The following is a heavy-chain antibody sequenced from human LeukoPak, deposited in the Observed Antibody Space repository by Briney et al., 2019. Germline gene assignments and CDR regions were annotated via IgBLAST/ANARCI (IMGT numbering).Heavy chain of an antibody. D-gene: IGHD4-17*01. V-gene: IGHV3-21*01. CDR2: ISSSSSYI. Sequence: GGSLRLSXAASGFTFSSYSMNWVRQAPGKGLEWVSSISSSSSYIYYADSVKGRFTISRDNAKNSLYLQMNSLRAEDTAVYYCARRDYGDYPDAFDIWGQGTMVTVSS. CDR1: GFTFSSYS. CDR3: ARRDYGDYPDAFDI. J-gene: IGHJ3*02.